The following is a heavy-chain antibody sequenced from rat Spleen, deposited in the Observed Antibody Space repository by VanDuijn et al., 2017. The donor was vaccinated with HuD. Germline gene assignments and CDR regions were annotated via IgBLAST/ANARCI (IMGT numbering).Heavy chain of an antibody. CDR2: IWTGGST. V-gene: IGHV2-30*01. CDR1: GFSLTSYN. CDR3: ARQDYYGYYYVMDA. Sequence: QVQLKESGPGLVQPSQTLSLTCTVSGFSLTSYNVHWVRQPTGKGLEWMGVIWTGGSTDYNSALTSRLDISRDTSKGQVFLKMNGLQTEDIATYYCARQDYYGYYYVMDAWGQGTSVTVSS. D-gene: IGHD1-6*01. J-gene: IGHJ4*01.